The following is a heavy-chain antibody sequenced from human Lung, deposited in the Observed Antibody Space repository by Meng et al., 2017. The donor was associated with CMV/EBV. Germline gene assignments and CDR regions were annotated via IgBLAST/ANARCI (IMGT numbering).Heavy chain of an antibody. D-gene: IGHD1-26*01. V-gene: IGHV4-61*01. CDR2: IYYSGST. CDR3: VRDEIVGATTRGIEV. Sequence: SETLSLXCTVSGGSVSNDRYFWGWIRQTPGKRLEWLGYIYYSGSTYYNPALKSRVTISVDTSKNQFSLRLSSVTVADTAIFYCVRDEIVGATTRGIEVWGCGTXVNVSS. J-gene: IGHJ6*04. CDR1: GGSVSNDRYF.